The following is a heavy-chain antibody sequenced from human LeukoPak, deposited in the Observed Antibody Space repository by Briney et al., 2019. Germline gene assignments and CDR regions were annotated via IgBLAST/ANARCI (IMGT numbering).Heavy chain of an antibody. D-gene: IGHD3-16*01. CDR2: ISAYNGNT. J-gene: IGHJ5*02. Sequence: VASVKVSCTASGYTFTSYGISWVRQAPGQGLEWMGWISAYNGNTNYAQKLQGRVTMTTDTSTSTAYMELRGLRSDDTAVYYCARDAGLVGLGWFDPWGQGTLVTVSS. CDR3: ARDAGLVGLGWFDP. V-gene: IGHV1-18*01. CDR1: GYTFTSYG.